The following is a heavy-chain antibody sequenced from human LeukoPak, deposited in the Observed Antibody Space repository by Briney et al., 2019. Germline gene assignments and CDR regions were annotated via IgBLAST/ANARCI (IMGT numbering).Heavy chain of an antibody. CDR2: ISWNSGSI. Sequence: PGGSLRLSCAASGFTFDDYAMHWVRQAPGKGLEWVSGISWNSGSIGYADSVKGRFTISRDNAKNSLYLQMNSLRAEDMALYYCAKDHGGRLRLGELSFLFDYWGQGTLVTVSS. J-gene: IGHJ4*02. CDR3: AKDHGGRLRLGELSFLFDY. CDR1: GFTFDDYA. V-gene: IGHV3-9*03. D-gene: IGHD3-16*02.